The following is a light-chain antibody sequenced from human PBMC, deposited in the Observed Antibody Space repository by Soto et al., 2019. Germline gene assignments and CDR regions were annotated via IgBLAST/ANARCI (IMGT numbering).Light chain of an antibody. J-gene: IGLJ3*02. CDR1: SSDVGGYNY. CDR3: SSYTSSSTKV. CDR2: DVS. V-gene: IGLV2-14*01. Sequence: QSVLTQPASVSGSPGQSITISCTGTSSDVGGYNYVSWYQQLPGKAPKLMIYDVSNRPSGVSNRFSGSKSGNTASLTISGLQSEDEGDYYCSSYTSSSTKVFGGGTSSPS.